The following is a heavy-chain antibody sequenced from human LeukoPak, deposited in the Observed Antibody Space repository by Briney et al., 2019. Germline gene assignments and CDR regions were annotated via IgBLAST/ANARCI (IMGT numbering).Heavy chain of an antibody. CDR3: ASSTRYYDFWSGYYPHGYYYGMDV. J-gene: IGHJ6*02. Sequence: PSQTLSLTCTVSGGSISSGGYYWSWIRQHPGKGLEWIGYIYYSGSTYYNPSLKSRVTISVDTSKNQFSLKLSSVTAADPAVYYCASSTRYYDFWSGYYPHGYYYGMDVWGQGTTVTVSS. D-gene: IGHD3-3*01. CDR1: GGSISSGGYY. CDR2: IYYSGST. V-gene: IGHV4-31*03.